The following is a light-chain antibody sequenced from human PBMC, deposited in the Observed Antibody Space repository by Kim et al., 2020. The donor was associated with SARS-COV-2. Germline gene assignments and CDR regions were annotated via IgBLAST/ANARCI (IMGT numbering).Light chain of an antibody. Sequence: LSPGERATLSCRAGQSISRSLAWYQQEPGQAPRLLICVASDRSTGIPAKFSGRGSGTDFTLTVSSLGPEDFAVYYCLQRSDWPLTFGGGTKVDIK. V-gene: IGKV3-11*01. CDR2: VAS. J-gene: IGKJ4*01. CDR1: QSISRS. CDR3: LQRSDWPLT.